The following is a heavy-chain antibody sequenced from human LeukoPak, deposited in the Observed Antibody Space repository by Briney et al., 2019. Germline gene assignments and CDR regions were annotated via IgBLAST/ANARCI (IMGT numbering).Heavy chain of an antibody. CDR3: ARAPRGVYDSSGYYTTPHDY. V-gene: IGHV4-61*01. J-gene: IGHJ4*02. D-gene: IGHD3-22*01. CDR2: IYYSGNT. CDR1: GGSVSSGSYY. Sequence: SETLSLTCTVSGGSVSSGSYYWSWIRQPPGKGLEWIGYIYYSGNTNYNPSLKSRVTISVDTSKNQFSLKLSSVTAADTAVYYCARAPRGVYDSSGYYTTPHDYWGQGTLVTVSS.